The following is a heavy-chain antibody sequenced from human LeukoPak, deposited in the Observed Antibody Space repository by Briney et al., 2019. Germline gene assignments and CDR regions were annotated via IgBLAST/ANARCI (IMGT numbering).Heavy chain of an antibody. V-gene: IGHV4-34*01. Sequence: RTSETLSLTCAVYGGSFSGYYWSWIRQPPGKGLEWIGEINHSGSTNYNPSLKSRVTISVDTSKNQFSLKLSSVTAADTAVYYCARQTYYYYGMDVWGQGTTVTVSS. CDR2: INHSGST. J-gene: IGHJ6*02. CDR1: GGSFSGYY. CDR3: ARQTYYYYGMDV.